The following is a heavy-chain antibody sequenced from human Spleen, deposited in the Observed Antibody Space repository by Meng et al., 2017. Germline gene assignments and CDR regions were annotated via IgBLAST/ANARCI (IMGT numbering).Heavy chain of an antibody. CDR3: ASSSWLYYFDY. CDR1: GGSFSGYY. J-gene: IGHJ4*02. CDR2: INHSGST. V-gene: IGHV4-34*01. D-gene: IGHD6-13*01. Sequence: QVQLQQWGAGLLKPSETLSLTCAVYGGSFSGYYWNWIRQPPGKGLEWIGEINHSGSTNYNPSLKSRVTISVDTSKNQFSLKLSSVTAADTAVYYCASSSWLYYFDYWGQGTLVTVS.